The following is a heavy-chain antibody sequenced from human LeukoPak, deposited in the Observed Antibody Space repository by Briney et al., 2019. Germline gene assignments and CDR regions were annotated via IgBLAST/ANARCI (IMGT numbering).Heavy chain of an antibody. D-gene: IGHD6-19*01. Sequence: GGSLRLSCAASGFTFSSYGMHWVRQAPGKGLEWVTFIRYDGSNEYYADSVKGRFTISRDNSKNTVYLQMNSLRAEDTAVYYCAKAHSTGWYTPSDYWGQGTLVTVSS. CDR3: AKAHSTGWYTPSDY. CDR2: IRYDGSNE. J-gene: IGHJ4*02. CDR1: GFTFSSYG. V-gene: IGHV3-30*02.